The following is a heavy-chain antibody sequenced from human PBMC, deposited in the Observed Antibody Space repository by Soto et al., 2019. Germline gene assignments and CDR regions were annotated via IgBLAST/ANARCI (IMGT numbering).Heavy chain of an antibody. J-gene: IGHJ6*02. CDR1: GGSISSYY. CDR3: ARDLSYCSGGSCYPTPDYYYGMDV. V-gene: IGHV4-4*07. Sequence: KPSETLSLTCTVSGGSISSYYWSWIRQPAGKGLEWIGRIYTSGSTNYNPSLKSRVTMSVDTSKNQFSLKLSSVTAADTAVYYCARDLSYCSGGSCYPTPDYYYGMDVWGQGTTVTVSS. D-gene: IGHD2-15*01. CDR2: IYTSGST.